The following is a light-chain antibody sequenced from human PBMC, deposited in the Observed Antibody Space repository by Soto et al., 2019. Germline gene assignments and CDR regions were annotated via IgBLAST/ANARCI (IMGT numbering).Light chain of an antibody. CDR3: QQYGSSPLT. J-gene: IGKJ1*01. CDR2: GAS. V-gene: IGKV3-20*01. CDR1: QSVSSSS. Sequence: EIVLTQSPGTLSLSPGERATLSCRASQSVSSSSLAWYQHQPGQAPRLLVYGASSRATGIPDRFSGSGSGTDFTLNISRLEPEDFALYYCQQYGSSPLTFGQGTKVDIK.